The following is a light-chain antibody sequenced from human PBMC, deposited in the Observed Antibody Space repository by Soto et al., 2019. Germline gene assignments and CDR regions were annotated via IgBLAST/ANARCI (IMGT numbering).Light chain of an antibody. J-gene: IGKJ1*01. V-gene: IGKV3-15*01. CDR2: GAF. CDR3: QQYNNWPVGT. CDR1: QSVRNN. Sequence: EIVMTQSPATLSVSPGERATLSCRASQSVRNNLAWYQQKPGQAPRLLIYGAFTRATGIPARFSGSGSGTEFTLTISSLQSEDFAIYYCQQYNNWPVGTFGQGTRVELK.